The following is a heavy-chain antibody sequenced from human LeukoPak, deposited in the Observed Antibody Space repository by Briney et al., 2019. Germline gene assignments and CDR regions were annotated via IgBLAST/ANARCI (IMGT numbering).Heavy chain of an antibody. V-gene: IGHV3-53*01. D-gene: IGHD5-18*01. CDR3: AKGYNYAYEY. CDR1: GFTVSSSY. Sequence: GGSLRLSCAASGFTVSSSYMSWVRQAPGKGLEWVSLIYSGGSTYYAASVKGRFTISRDNSKNTLYLQMNSLRPEDAAVYYCAKGYNYAYEYWGQGTLVTVSS. CDR2: IYSGGST. J-gene: IGHJ4*02.